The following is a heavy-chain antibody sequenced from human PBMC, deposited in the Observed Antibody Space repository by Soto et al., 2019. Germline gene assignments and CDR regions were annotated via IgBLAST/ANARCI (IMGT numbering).Heavy chain of an antibody. CDR3: AWKGYKQNAFDI. D-gene: IGHD1-20*01. CDR1: GYTFTSYG. J-gene: IGHJ3*02. V-gene: IGHV1-18*01. Sequence: ASVKVSCKASGYTFTSYGISWVRQAPGQGLEWMGWISAYNGNTNYAQKLQGRVTMTTDTSTSTANMELRSLRSDDTAVYYCAWKGYKQNAFDIWGQGTMVTVSS. CDR2: ISAYNGNT.